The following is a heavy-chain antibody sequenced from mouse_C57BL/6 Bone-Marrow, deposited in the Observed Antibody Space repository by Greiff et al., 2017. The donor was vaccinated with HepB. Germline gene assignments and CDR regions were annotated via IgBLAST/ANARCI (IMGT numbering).Heavy chain of an antibody. J-gene: IGHJ3*01. V-gene: IGHV1-54*01. D-gene: IGHD1-1*01. CDR2: INPGSGGT. Sequence: VKLQESGAELVRPGTSVKVSCKASGYAFTNYLIEWVKQRPGQGLEWIGVINPGSGGTNYNEKFKGKATLTADKSSSTAYMQLSSLTSEDSAVYFCAREGDYGSPWFAYWGQGTLVTVSA. CDR3: AREGDYGSPWFAY. CDR1: GYAFTNYL.